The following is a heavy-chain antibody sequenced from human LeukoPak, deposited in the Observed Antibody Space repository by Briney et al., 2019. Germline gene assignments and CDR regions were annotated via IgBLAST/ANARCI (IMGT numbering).Heavy chain of an antibody. V-gene: IGHV1-18*01. J-gene: IGHJ6*02. CDR3: ARTPFIVVVVPAALAYYYGMDV. D-gene: IGHD2-2*01. Sequence: ASVKVSCKASGYTFTSYGISWVRQAPGQGLEWMGWISAYNGNTNYAQKLQGRVTMTTDTFTSTAYMELRSLRSDDTAVYYCARTPFIVVVVPAALAYYYGMDVWGQGTTVTVSS. CDR1: GYTFTSYG. CDR2: ISAYNGNT.